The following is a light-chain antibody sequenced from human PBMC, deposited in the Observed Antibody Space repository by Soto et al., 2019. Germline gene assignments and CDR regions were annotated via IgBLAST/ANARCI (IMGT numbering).Light chain of an antibody. V-gene: IGKV3-15*01. CDR1: QSVSSD. CDR3: QQSYINTVT. Sequence: EIVMTQYPATLSVSPGERATLSCRASQSVSSDLAWYHQKTGQAPRLLIYGASTRATGIPARLSGSGYGTELTITISSLKTEDFETYYCQQSYINTVTFGQGAKVDIK. J-gene: IGKJ1*01. CDR2: GAS.